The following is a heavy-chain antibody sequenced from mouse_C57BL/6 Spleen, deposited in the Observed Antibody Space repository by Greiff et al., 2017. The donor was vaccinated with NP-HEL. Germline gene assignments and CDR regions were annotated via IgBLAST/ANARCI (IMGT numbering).Heavy chain of an antibody. V-gene: IGHV1-53*01. J-gene: IGHJ2*01. CDR2: INPSNGGT. Sequence: QVHVKQSGTELVKPGASVKLSCKASGYTFTSYWMHWVKQRPGQGLEWIGNINPSNGGTNYNEKFKSKATLTVDKSSSTAYMQLSSLTSEDSAVYYCARERLPYYFDYWGQGTTLTVSS. CDR3: ARERLPYYFDY. D-gene: IGHD1-2*01. CDR1: GYTFTSYW.